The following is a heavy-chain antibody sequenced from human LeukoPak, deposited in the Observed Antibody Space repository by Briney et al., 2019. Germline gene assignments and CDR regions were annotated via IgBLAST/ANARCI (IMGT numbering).Heavy chain of an antibody. CDR2: ISVSGGST. CDR3: AKDPPLNNWEQRAHVFDI. J-gene: IGHJ3*02. D-gene: IGHD1-20*01. V-gene: IGHV3-23*01. CDR1: GFTLSSYA. Sequence: PGGSPRVSCAASGFTLSSYAMSWVRQAPGKGLEWVSAISVSGGSTYYADSVKGRFTISRNNSKNTLYLQSNIRTAEDPALYYFAKDPPLNNWEQRAHVFDIWGQGTVVSVSS.